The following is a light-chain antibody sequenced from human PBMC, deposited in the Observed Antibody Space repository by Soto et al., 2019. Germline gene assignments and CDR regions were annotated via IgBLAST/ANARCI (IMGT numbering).Light chain of an antibody. CDR2: EVS. CDR3: SSYTSSSTDLPWV. Sequence: QSVLTQPASVSGSPGQSITISCTGTSSDVRGYNYVSWYQQHPGKAPKLMIYEVSNRPSGVSNRFSGSKSGNTASLTISGLQAEDEADYYCSSYTSSSTDLPWVFGGGTQLTV. J-gene: IGLJ3*02. V-gene: IGLV2-14*01. CDR1: SSDVRGYNY.